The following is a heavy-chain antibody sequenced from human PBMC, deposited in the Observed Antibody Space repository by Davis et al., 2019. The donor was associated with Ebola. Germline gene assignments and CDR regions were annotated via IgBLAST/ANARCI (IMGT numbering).Heavy chain of an antibody. Sequence: SETLSLTCAVSGDSISSSNWWSWVRQPPGKGLEWIGEISQSGSTNYNPSLKSRVTISVDKFKNQFSLKLSSVTAADTAVYYCARDPGDYLHYFDYWGQGTLVTVSS. CDR1: GDSISSSNW. V-gene: IGHV4-4*02. J-gene: IGHJ4*02. CDR2: ISQSGST. CDR3: ARDPGDYLHYFDY. D-gene: IGHD4-17*01.